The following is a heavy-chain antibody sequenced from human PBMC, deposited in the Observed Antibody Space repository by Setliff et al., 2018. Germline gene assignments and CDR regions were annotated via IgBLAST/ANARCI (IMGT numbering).Heavy chain of an antibody. CDR1: GGSISGGGYY. D-gene: IGHD2-21*01. CDR2: IYYSGST. CDR3: ARSGMPRLLYVGY. J-gene: IGHJ4*02. Sequence: SETLSLTCTVSGGSISGGGYYWSWIRQHPGMGLEWIGYIYYSGSTYHNPSLKTLVTISVDTSKNQFSLKLSSVTAADTAVYYCARSGMPRLLYVGYWGLGTLVTVS. V-gene: IGHV4-31*01.